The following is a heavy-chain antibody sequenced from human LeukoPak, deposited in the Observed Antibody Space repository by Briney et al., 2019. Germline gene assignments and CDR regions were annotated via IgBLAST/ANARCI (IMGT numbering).Heavy chain of an antibody. J-gene: IGHJ3*02. CDR2: IVAAGDT. CDR3: ARHRENAFDI. CDR1: GFAFSEYD. Sequence: GGSLRLSCAASGFAFSEYDMHWVRQVSGKGLEWVSTIVAAGDTYYPGSVKGRFTISRENAKNSLYLQMNSLRAGDTAVYYCARHRENAFDIWGQGTMVTVSS. V-gene: IGHV3-13*01.